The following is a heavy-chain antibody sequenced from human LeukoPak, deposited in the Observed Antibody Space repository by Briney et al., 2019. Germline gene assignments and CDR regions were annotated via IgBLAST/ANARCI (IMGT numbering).Heavy chain of an antibody. D-gene: IGHD4-17*01. J-gene: IGHJ4*02. CDR1: GFTFSSYA. V-gene: IGHV3-30-3*01. Sequence: GGSLRLSCAASGFTFSSYAMHWVRQAPGKGLEWVAVISYDGSNKYYADSVKGRFTISRDNSKNTLYLQMNSLGAEDTAVYYCARESMTTVTTTFDYWGQGTLVTVSS. CDR3: ARESMTTVTTTFDY. CDR2: ISYDGSNK.